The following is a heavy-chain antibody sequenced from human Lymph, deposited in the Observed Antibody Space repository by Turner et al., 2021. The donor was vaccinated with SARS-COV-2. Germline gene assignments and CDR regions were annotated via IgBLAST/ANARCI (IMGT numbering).Heavy chain of an antibody. CDR1: VYTFTRYG. D-gene: IGHD3-10*01. V-gene: IGHV1-18*01. CDR3: AVARMNFDLLWKNYYYYGMDV. CDR2: SSAYNGNT. J-gene: IGHJ6*02. Sequence: QRQLVQCRAGGQRPSASVKLFCTASVYTFTRYGISWVRQAPGQGLEGMGCSSAYNGNTNYEQKLQSRRTTTTDESTSTDYMQLRSLGTDNDAVYYCAVARMNFDLLWKNYYYYGMDVWGQGTTVTVSS.